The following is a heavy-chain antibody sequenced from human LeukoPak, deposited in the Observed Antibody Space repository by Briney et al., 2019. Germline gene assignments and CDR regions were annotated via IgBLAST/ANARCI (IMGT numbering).Heavy chain of an antibody. Sequence: ASVKVSCKASGYTFTGYYMHWVRQAPGQGLEWMAWINPNSGGTDYAQKLQGRVTMTTDTSTSTAYMELRSLRSDDTAVYYCARESIAAAGLAGFDPWGQGTLVTVSS. J-gene: IGHJ5*02. CDR2: INPNSGGT. D-gene: IGHD6-13*01. CDR1: GYTFTGYY. V-gene: IGHV1-2*02. CDR3: ARESIAAAGLAGFDP.